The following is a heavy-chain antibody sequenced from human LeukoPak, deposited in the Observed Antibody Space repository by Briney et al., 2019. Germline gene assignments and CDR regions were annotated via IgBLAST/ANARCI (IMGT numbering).Heavy chain of an antibody. CDR2: INPNSGGT. V-gene: IGHV1-2*02. CDR3: ATLPDTAMVFFDY. CDR1: GYTFTGYY. J-gene: IGHJ4*02. D-gene: IGHD5-18*01. Sequence: ASLKVSCEASGYTFTGYYMHWVRQAPGQRLEWMGWINPNSGGTNYAQKFQGRVTMTRDTSISTAYMELSRLRSDDTAVYYCATLPDTAMVFFDYWGQGTLVTVSS.